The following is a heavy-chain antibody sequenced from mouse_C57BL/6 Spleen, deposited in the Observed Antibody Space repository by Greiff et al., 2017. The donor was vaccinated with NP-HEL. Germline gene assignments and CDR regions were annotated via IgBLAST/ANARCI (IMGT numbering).Heavy chain of an antibody. Sequence: VQLQQSGAELVLPGASVTLSCKASGYTFPSYWMHLVTQRPGQGLEWIGEIDPSDSYTNYNPKFKGKSTLTVDKSSSTADMQLSSLTSEDSAVYDCARSPSYYGSSPDYWGQGTTLTVSS. CDR1: GYTFPSYW. J-gene: IGHJ2*01. CDR2: IDPSDSYT. D-gene: IGHD1-1*01. CDR3: ARSPSYYGSSPDY. V-gene: IGHV1-69*01.